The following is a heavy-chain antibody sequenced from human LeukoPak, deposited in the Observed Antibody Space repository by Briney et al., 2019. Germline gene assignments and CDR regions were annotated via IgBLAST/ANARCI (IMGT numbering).Heavy chain of an antibody. CDR1: GFTFSDYY. V-gene: IGHV3-11*04. CDR3: ARTGSFSNYAWFDP. J-gene: IGHJ5*02. CDR2: ISSSGSTI. D-gene: IGHD4-11*01. Sequence: GGSLRLSCAASGFTFSDYYMSWIRQAPGKGLEWVSYISSSGSTIYYADSVKGRFTISRDNAKNSLYLQMNSLRAEDTAVYYCARTGSFSNYAWFDPWGQEPWSPSPQ.